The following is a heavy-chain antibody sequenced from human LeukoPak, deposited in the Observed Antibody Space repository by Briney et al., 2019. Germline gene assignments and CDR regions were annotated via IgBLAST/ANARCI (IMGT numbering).Heavy chain of an antibody. CDR3: AKLRGNDILTGADY. J-gene: IGHJ4*02. CDR2: ISGSGGST. CDR1: GFTFSSYA. V-gene: IGHV3-23*01. D-gene: IGHD3-9*01. Sequence: GGSLRLSCAASGFTFSSYAMSWVRQAPGKGLEWVSAISGSGGSTYYADSVKGRFTISRDNSKNTLYLQRNSLRAEDTAVYYCAKLRGNDILTGADYWGQGTLVTVSS.